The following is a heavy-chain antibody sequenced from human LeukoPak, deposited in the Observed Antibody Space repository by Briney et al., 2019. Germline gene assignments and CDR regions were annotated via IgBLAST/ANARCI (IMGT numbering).Heavy chain of an antibody. CDR2: INHSGST. D-gene: IGHD6-13*01. CDR1: GGSFSDYY. V-gene: IGHV4-34*01. J-gene: IGHJ2*01. Sequence: SETLSLICAVYGGSFSDYYWSWIRQPPGKGLEWIGEINHSGSTNYNPSLKSRVTISVDTSKNQFSLKLSSVTAADTAVYYCARGDSSSWDIVGKYSDLWGRGTLVTVSS. CDR3: ARGDSSSWDIVGKYSDL.